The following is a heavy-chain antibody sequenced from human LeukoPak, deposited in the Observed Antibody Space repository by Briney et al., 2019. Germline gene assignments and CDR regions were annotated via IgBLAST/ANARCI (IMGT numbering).Heavy chain of an antibody. Sequence: SETLSLTCAVSGSSISSSNWWSWVRQPPGKGLEWIGEIYHSGSTNYNPSLKSRVTISVDKSKNQFSLKLSSVTAADTAVYYCARATSGDYYGLGSYFDYWGQGTLVTVSS. CDR1: GSSISSSNW. CDR3: ARATSGDYYGLGSYFDY. D-gene: IGHD3-10*01. V-gene: IGHV4-4*02. CDR2: IYHSGST. J-gene: IGHJ4*02.